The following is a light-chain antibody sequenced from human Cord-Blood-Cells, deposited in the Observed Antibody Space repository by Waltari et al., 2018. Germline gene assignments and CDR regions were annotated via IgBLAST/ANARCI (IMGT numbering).Light chain of an antibody. J-gene: IGLJ3*02. CDR3: CSYAGSSTWV. V-gene: IGLV2-23*01. CDR1: SSDVGSYNL. CDR2: EGS. Sequence: QSALTQPASVSGSPGQSITISCTGTSSDVGSYNLVSWYQQHPGKAPKLIIYEGSNRPSGVSHRFPGSKSGNTASLTISGLHAEDEADYYCCSYAGSSTWVFGGGTKLTVL.